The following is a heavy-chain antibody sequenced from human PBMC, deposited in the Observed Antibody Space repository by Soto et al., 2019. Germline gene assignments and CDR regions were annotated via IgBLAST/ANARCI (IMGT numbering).Heavy chain of an antibody. V-gene: IGHV1-69*01. CDR2: IIPTFGTG. CDR1: GGTFNNYA. D-gene: IGHD3-10*01. CDR3: ASFDGTLVRGGRSSPYEMDV. J-gene: IGHJ6*02. Sequence: QVLLVQSGPEVKKPGSSVKVSCKASGGTFNNYAINWVRQAPGRGLEWMGGIIPTFGTGNHAQDFQGRVTITADESTTTAYMELNSLRSEDTAIYYCASFDGTLVRGGRSSPYEMDVWGQGTTVIVPS.